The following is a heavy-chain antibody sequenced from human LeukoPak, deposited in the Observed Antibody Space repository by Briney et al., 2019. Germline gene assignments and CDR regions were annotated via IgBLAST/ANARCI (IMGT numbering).Heavy chain of an antibody. Sequence: PGGSLRLSCAASGFTFSSYSMNWVRQAPGKGLEWVSSISSRSSYIYYADSVKGRFTISRDNAKNSLYLQMNSLRAEDTAVYYCATVVVPAAIPDTSNFDYWGQGTLVTVSS. J-gene: IGHJ4*02. CDR1: GFTFSSYS. V-gene: IGHV3-21*01. CDR2: ISSRSSYI. D-gene: IGHD2-2*02. CDR3: ATVVVPAAIPDTSNFDY.